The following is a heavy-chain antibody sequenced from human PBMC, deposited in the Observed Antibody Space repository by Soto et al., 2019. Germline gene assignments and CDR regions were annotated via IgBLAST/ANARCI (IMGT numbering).Heavy chain of an antibody. V-gene: IGHV3-15*01. J-gene: IGHJ4*02. CDR1: GFTFINAW. D-gene: IGHD2-15*01. Sequence: EVQLVESGGGLVKPGGSLRLSCAASGFTFINAWMSWVRQAPGKGLEWVARIKSKTDGGTTDYAAPVKGRFTISRDDSKNTLYLQMNSRNTDDTAVDYGTTGVVWGQGPLVTVAS. CDR2: IKSKTDGGTT. CDR3: TTGVV.